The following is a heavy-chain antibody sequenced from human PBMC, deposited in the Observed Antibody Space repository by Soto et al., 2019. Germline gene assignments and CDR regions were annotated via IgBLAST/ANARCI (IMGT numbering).Heavy chain of an antibody. CDR1: GASISNYY. D-gene: IGHD1-1*01. CDR3: ARESRSELGTVEY. V-gene: IGHV4-4*07. J-gene: IGHJ4*02. CDR2: IYASGTT. Sequence: TSETLSLTCTVSGASISNYYCSWIRQPAGKGLECLGRIYASGTTTYNPSLRSRVTMSVDTSKNQFSLNLNSVTAADTAVYYCARESRSELGTVEYWGQGTLVTVSS.